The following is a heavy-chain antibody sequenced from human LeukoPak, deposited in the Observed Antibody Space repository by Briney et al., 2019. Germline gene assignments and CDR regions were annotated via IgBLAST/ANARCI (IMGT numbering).Heavy chain of an antibody. Sequence: ASVKVSCKASGYTFTDYHMHWVRQAPGQGLEWMGRINPNGGDTNYAQKFQGRVTMTRDTSIATAYMELSSLRSDDTAVYYCARDVGVLRFLEWLSREEWFDPWGQGTLVTVSS. CDR3: ARDVGVLRFLEWLSREEWFDP. J-gene: IGHJ5*02. D-gene: IGHD3-3*01. V-gene: IGHV1-2*06. CDR1: GYTFTDYH. CDR2: INPNGGDT.